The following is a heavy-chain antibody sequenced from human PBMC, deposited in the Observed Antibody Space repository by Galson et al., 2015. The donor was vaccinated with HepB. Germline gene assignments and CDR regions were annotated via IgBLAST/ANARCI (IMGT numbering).Heavy chain of an antibody. V-gene: IGHV3-15*01. D-gene: IGHD5-12*01. CDR3: TTPHVDKGEYYFDY. J-gene: IGHJ4*02. CDR2: IKSKTKGETI. Sequence: SLRLSCAASGFIFNNAWMSWVRQTPGKGLEWVGRIKSKTKGETIDYAAPVKGRFTTSRDDSKNTLYLQMDSLKTEDTGVYYCTTPHVDKGEYYFDYWGQGTLVTVSS. CDR1: GFIFNNAW.